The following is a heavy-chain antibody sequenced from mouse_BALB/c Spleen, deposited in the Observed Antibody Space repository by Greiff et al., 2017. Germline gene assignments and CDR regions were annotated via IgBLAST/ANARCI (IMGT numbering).Heavy chain of an antibody. V-gene: IGHV5-12-1*01. CDR1: GFAFSSYD. J-gene: IGHJ4*01. Sequence: DVKLVESGGGLVKPGGSLKLSCAASGFAFSSYDMSWVRQKPEKRLVWVAYISSGGGSTYYPDTVKGRFTISRDNAKNTLYLQMSSLKSEDTAMYYCARQEYYAMDYWGQGTSVTVSS. CDR2: ISSGGGST. CDR3: ARQEYYAMDY.